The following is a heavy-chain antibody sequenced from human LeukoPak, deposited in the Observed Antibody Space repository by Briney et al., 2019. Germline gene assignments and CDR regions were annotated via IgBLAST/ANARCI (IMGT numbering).Heavy chain of an antibody. CDR2: MNPNSGKT. CDR3: ARASYYGSGSYYNYYFDY. V-gene: IGHV1-8*03. J-gene: IGHJ4*02. Sequence: GASVKVSCKASGYTFSSYDINWVRQATGQGLEWMGYMNPNSGKTGYAQKFQGRITITSDTSRSTAYMELSSLTSEDTAVYYCARASYYGSGSYYNYYFDYWGQGTLVTVSS. CDR1: GYTFSSYD. D-gene: IGHD3-10*01.